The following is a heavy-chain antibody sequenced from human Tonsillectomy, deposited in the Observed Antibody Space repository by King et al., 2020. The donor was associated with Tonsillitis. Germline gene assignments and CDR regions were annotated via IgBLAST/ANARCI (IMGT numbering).Heavy chain of an antibody. CDR1: GDSISDYY. J-gene: IGHJ4*02. D-gene: IGHD3-10*01. Sequence: QLQESGXGLVKPSETLSLTCTVSGDSISDYYWSWLRPPAGKGLEWIGRIYTSGNTNYNPSLKSRVTMSVDTSKNQFSLRLSSVTAADTAVYFCARDMVRGXIQPXDYWGXGTLVTVSS. V-gene: IGHV4-4*07. CDR3: ARDMVRGXIQPXDY. CDR2: IYTSGNT.